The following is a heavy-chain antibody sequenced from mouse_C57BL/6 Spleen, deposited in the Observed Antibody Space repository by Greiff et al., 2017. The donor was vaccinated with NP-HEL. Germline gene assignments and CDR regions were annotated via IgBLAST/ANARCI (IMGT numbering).Heavy chain of an antibody. CDR2: IYPGNIYS. J-gene: IGHJ3*01. Sequence: VQLKQSGTVLARPVSSARLSCMTSVYTFTSYWIHWVKQRPGQGLEWIGAIYPGNIYSRYNQKFKGKAKLTAVTSASTAYMELSSLTNEDSAVYYCTRSQNYYGSSYDWFAYWGQGTLVTVSA. CDR3: TRSQNYYGSSYDWFAY. D-gene: IGHD1-1*01. CDR1: VYTFTSYW. V-gene: IGHV1-5*01.